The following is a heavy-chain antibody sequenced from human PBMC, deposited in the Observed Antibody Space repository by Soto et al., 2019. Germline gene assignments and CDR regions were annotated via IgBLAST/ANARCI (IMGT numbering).Heavy chain of an antibody. D-gene: IGHD5-18*01. CDR3: ARVGQTAMVREVVSFDY. CDR2: ISSSSSYI. J-gene: IGHJ4*02. CDR1: GFTFSSYS. Sequence: GGSLRLSCAASGFTFSSYSMNWVRQAPGKGLEWVSSISSSSSYIYYADSVKDRFTISRDNAKNSLYLQMNSLRAEDTAVYYCARVGQTAMVREVVSFDYWGQGTLVTVSS. V-gene: IGHV3-21*01.